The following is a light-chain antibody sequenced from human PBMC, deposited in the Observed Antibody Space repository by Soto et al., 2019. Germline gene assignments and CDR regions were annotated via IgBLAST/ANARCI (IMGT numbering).Light chain of an antibody. J-gene: IGKJ5*01. Sequence: EIALTQSPGSLSLSPGEGATLSCRASQAVTNNRIAWFQQQPGQAPRLLIYGASSRFSGIPDRFSGSGSGTDFTLTISRLEPEDFAVYYCQQYGSFPITFGQGARLDIK. CDR3: QQYGSFPIT. CDR2: GAS. V-gene: IGKV3-20*01. CDR1: QAVTNNR.